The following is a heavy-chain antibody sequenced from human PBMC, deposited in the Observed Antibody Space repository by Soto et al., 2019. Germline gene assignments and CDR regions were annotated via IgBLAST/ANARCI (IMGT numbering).Heavy chain of an antibody. V-gene: IGHV1-46*01. Sequence: QVQLVQSGAEVKKPGASVKVSCKASGYTFTSYYMHWVRQAPGQGLEWMGIINPSGGSTSYAQKVQGRVTMTRDTSTSTVYMELSSLRSEDTAVYYCARDLDVVVPAAIGASYYYGMDVWGQGTTVTVSS. CDR2: INPSGGST. CDR1: GYTFTSYY. CDR3: ARDLDVVVPAAIGASYYYGMDV. J-gene: IGHJ6*02. D-gene: IGHD2-2*02.